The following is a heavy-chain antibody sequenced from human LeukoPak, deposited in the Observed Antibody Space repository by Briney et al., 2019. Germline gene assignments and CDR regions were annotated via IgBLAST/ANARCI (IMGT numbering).Heavy chain of an antibody. V-gene: IGHV1-18*01. CDR1: GYTFTSYG. D-gene: IGHD2-2*03. Sequence: ASVKVSCKASGYTFTSYGISWVRQAPGQGLEWMGWISAYNGNTNYAQKLQGRVTMTTDTSTSTAYMELSSLRSEDTAVYYCARDVGYCSSTSCKYYYMDVWGKGTTVTVSS. J-gene: IGHJ6*03. CDR3: ARDVGYCSSTSCKYYYMDV. CDR2: ISAYNGNT.